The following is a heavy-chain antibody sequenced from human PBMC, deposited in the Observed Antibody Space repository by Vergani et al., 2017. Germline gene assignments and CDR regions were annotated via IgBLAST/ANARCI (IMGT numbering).Heavy chain of an antibody. CDR1: GFTFSSYA. CDR2: ISGSGGST. J-gene: IGHJ4*02. V-gene: IGHV3-23*04. CDR3: AREKVEITERIAVAGTFPDY. D-gene: IGHD6-19*01. Sequence: EVQLVESGGGLVQPGGSLRLSCAASGFTFSSYAMSWVRQAPGKGLEWVSAISGSGGSTYYADSVKGRFTISRDNSKNSLYLQMNSLRAEDTAVYYCAREKVEITERIAVAGTFPDYWGQGTLVTVSS.